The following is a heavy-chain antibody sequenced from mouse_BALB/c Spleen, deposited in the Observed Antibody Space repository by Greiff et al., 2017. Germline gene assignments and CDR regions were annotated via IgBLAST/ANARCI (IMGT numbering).Heavy chain of an antibody. D-gene: IGHD2-14*01. Sequence: QVQLQQSGAELAKPGASVKMSCKASGYTFTSYWMHWVKQRPGQGLEWIGYINPSTGYTEYNQKFKDKATLTTDKSSSTAYMQLSSLTSADSAVYYCASIAYDGRGYAMDYWGQGTSVTVSS. V-gene: IGHV1-7*01. CDR1: GYTFTSYW. J-gene: IGHJ4*01. CDR3: ASIAYDGRGYAMDY. CDR2: INPSTGYT.